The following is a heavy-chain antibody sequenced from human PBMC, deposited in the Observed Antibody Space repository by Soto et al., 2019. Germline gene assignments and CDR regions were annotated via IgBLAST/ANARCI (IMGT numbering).Heavy chain of an antibody. CDR1: GYTFTSYG. Sequence: ASVKVSCKASGYTFTSYGISWVRQAPGQGLEWMGWISAYNGNTNYAQKLQGRVTMTTDTSTSTAYMELRSLRSDDTAVYYCARQADVDTAMATFDYWGQGTLVTVSS. CDR3: ARQADVDTAMATFDY. V-gene: IGHV1-18*01. J-gene: IGHJ4*02. CDR2: ISAYNGNT. D-gene: IGHD5-18*01.